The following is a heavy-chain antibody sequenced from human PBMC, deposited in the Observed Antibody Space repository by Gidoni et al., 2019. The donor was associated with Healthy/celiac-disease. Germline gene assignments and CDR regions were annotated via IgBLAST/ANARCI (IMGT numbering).Heavy chain of an antibody. CDR2: IYTSGST. CDR1: GGSISSGSYY. CDR3: ARETPSSGWYGLDY. D-gene: IGHD6-19*01. V-gene: IGHV4-61*02. J-gene: IGHJ4*02. Sequence: QVQLQESGPGLVKPSQTLSLTCTVSGGSISSGSYYWSWLRQPAGKGLEWIGRIYTSGSTNYNPSLKSRVTISVDTSKNQFSLKLSSVTAADTAVYYCARETPSSGWYGLDYWGQGTLVTVSS.